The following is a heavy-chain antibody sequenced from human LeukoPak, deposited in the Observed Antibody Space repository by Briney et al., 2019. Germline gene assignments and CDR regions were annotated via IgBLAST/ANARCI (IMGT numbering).Heavy chain of an antibody. CDR2: ISGSGGST. V-gene: IGHV3-23*01. Sequence: PGGSLRLSCAASGFTFSSYAMSSVRQAPGRGLEWVSAISGSGGSTYYADSVKGRFTISRDNPKNTLYLQMNSLRAEDTAVYCCADPVASVGARSDYWGQGTLVTVSS. J-gene: IGHJ4*02. CDR3: ADPVASVGARSDY. D-gene: IGHD1-26*01. CDR1: GFTFSSYA.